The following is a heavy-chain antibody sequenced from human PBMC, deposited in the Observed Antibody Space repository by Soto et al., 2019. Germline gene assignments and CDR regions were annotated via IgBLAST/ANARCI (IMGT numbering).Heavy chain of an antibody. J-gene: IGHJ3*02. CDR2: IYYSGST. Sequence: SETLSLTCTVSGGSISSGDYYWSWIRQPPGKGLEWIGYIYYSGSTYYNPSLKSRVTISVDTSNNQFSLKLSSVTAADTAVYYCARHSSSWVGGRLFAAFDIWGQGTMVTVSS. CDR3: ARHSSSWVGGRLFAAFDI. V-gene: IGHV4-30-4*01. CDR1: GGSISSGDYY. D-gene: IGHD6-13*01.